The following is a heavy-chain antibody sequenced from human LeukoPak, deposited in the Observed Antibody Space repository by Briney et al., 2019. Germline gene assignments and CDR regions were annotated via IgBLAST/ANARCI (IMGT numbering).Heavy chain of an antibody. CDR2: IYYSGST. V-gene: IGHV4-39*07. Sequence: GSLRLSCAASGFTFSTYWMHWVRQAPGKGLEWIGSIYYSGSTYYNPSLKSRVTISVDTSKNQFSLKLSSVTAADTAVYYCARDGSFWSGPTPFDYWGQGTLATVSS. CDR3: ARDGSFWSGPTPFDY. J-gene: IGHJ4*02. D-gene: IGHD3-3*01. CDR1: GFTFSTYW.